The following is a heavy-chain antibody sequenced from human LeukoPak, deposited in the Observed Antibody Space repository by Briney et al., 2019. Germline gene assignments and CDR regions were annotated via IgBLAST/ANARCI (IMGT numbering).Heavy chain of an antibody. V-gene: IGHV3-21*01. Sequence: GGSLRLSCAASGLTFSSYSVNWVRQAPGKGLEWVSSISSSSNYIYYADSVKGRFTISRDNAKNSLYLQMNSLRAEDTAVYYCARAPHAMVRGVIITEFYFDYWGQGTLVTVSS. CDR1: GLTFSSYS. D-gene: IGHD3-10*01. J-gene: IGHJ4*02. CDR2: ISSSSNYI. CDR3: ARAPHAMVRGVIITEFYFDY.